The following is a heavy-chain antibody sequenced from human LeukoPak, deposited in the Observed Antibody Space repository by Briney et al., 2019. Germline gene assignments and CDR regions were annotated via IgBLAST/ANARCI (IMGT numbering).Heavy chain of an antibody. V-gene: IGHV3-21*01. CDR3: ANHLACGSTSCPPFDY. J-gene: IGHJ4*02. CDR1: GFTFSSYS. Sequence: GGSLRLSCAAPGFTFSSYSMNWVRQAPGKGLEWVSSISSSSSYIYYADSVKGRFTISRDNAKNSLYLQMNSLRAEDTAVYYCANHLACGSTSCPPFDYWGQGTLVTVSS. D-gene: IGHD2-2*01. CDR2: ISSSSSYI.